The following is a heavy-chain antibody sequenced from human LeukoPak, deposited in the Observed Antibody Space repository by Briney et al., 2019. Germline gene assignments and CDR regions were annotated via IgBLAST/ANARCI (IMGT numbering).Heavy chain of an antibody. J-gene: IGHJ4*02. CDR2: INPSGGST. D-gene: IGHD5-18*01. Sequence: ASVKVSCKASGYTFTSYYMHWVRQAPGQGLEWMGIINPSGGSTSYAQKFQGRVTMTRDTSTSTVYMELSSLRSDDTAVYYCARLEYTAMALDYWGQGTLVTVSS. V-gene: IGHV1-46*01. CDR1: GYTFTSYY. CDR3: ARLEYTAMALDY.